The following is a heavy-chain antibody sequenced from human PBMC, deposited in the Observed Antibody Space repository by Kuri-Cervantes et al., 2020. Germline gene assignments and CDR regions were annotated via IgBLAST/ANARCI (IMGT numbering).Heavy chain of an antibody. CDR1: GYTLTELS. V-gene: IGHV1-46*01. D-gene: IGHD3-10*01. CDR3: ARDRYFPTYYYGSGRVTADY. CDR2: INPSGGST. J-gene: IGHJ4*02. Sequence: ASVKVSCKVSGYTLTELSMHWVRQAPGQGLEWMGIINPSGGSTSYAQKFQGRVTMTRDTSTSTVYMELNSLRAEDTAVYYCARDRYFPTYYYGSGRVTADYWGQGTLVTVSS.